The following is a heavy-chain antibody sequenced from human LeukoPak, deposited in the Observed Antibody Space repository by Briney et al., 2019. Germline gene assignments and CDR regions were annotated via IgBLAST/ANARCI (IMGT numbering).Heavy chain of an antibody. J-gene: IGHJ3*02. Sequence: GGSLRLSCAASGFTFSIYAMSWVRQAPGKGLEWVSGMSGSGGSTHYADSVKGRFTISRDNSKNTLYLQMNTMRAEVTAVYYCAKDREYSYVYDAFDIWGQGTLVTVSS. CDR2: MSGSGGST. V-gene: IGHV3-23*01. CDR1: GFTFSIYA. CDR3: AKDREYSYVYDAFDI. D-gene: IGHD3-16*01.